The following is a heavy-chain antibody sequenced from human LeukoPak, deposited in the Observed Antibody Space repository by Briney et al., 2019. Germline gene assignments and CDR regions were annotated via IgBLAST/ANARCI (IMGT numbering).Heavy chain of an antibody. Sequence: PGGPLRLSCAASGFTFSSFAMSWLRQAPGKGLEWVSGIGGSGGSIYYADSVKGRFTISRDNAKNSLYLQMNSLRAEDTAVYYCARVRGSGWYGDYWGQGTLVTVSS. CDR2: IGGSGGSI. J-gene: IGHJ4*02. D-gene: IGHD6-19*01. CDR3: ARVRGSGWYGDY. CDR1: GFTFSSFA. V-gene: IGHV3-23*01.